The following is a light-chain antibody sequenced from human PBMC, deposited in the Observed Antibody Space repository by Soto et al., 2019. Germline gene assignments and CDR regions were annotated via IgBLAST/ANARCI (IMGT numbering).Light chain of an antibody. J-gene: IGLJ2*01. CDR1: SSDVGASNF. CDR3: SSYTVTSTYVV. CDR2: EVT. V-gene: IGLV2-14*01. Sequence: QSALTQPASVSGSPGQSIIISCTGTSSDVGASNFVSWYQQHPGKAPKLILYEVTYRPSGVSNRFSGSKSGYTASLTISGLQAEDEGDYYCSSYTVTSTYVVFGGGTQLTVL.